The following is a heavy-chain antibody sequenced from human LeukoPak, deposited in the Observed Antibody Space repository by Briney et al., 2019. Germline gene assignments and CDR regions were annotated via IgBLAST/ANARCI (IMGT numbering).Heavy chain of an antibody. J-gene: IGHJ6*03. CDR3: ARDLRDGYNYYYYMDV. CDR1: GGSISSYY. D-gene: IGHD5-24*01. CDR2: IYYSGST. V-gene: IGHV4-59*12. Sequence: SETLSLTCTVSGGSISSYYWSWIRQPPGKGLEWIGYIYYSGSTNYNPSLKSRVTISVDTSKNQFSLKLSSVTAADTAVYYCARDLRDGYNYYYYMDVWGKGTTVTVSS.